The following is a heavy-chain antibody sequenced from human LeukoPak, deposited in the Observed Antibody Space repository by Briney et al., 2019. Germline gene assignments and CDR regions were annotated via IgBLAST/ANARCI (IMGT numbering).Heavy chain of an antibody. CDR2: IKQDGNER. CDR1: EFTFNNYW. D-gene: IGHD2-15*01. CDR3: VRGGGRFDF. J-gene: IGHJ3*01. V-gene: IGHV3-7*02. Sequence: GGSLRLSCAASEFTFNNYWMNWVRQAPGKGLEWVANIKQDGNERNYLDSVRGRFTISRDNAKNSLDLQMNSLRTEDTALYYCVRGGGRFDFWGQGTRVTVSS.